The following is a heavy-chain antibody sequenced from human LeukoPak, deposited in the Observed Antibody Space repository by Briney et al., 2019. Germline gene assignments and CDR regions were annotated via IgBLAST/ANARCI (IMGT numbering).Heavy chain of an antibody. Sequence: SGGSLRLFCAVSGFTFSSYAMSWVRQAPGKGREWVSAISGSGGSTYYADSVKGRFTISRDNSKNTLYLQMSSLRAEDTAVYYCTTDLPYFDYWGQGTLVTVSS. CDR1: GFTFSSYA. V-gene: IGHV3-23*01. CDR2: ISGSGGST. CDR3: TTDLPYFDY. J-gene: IGHJ4*02.